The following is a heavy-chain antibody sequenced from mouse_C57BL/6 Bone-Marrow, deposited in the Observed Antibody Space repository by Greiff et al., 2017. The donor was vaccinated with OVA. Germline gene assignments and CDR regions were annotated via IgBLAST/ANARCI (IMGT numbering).Heavy chain of an antibody. V-gene: IGHV5-12*01. J-gene: IGHJ3*01. D-gene: IGHD2-2*01. Sequence: EVKLVESGGGLVQPGGSLKLSCAASGFTFSDYYMYWVRQTPEKRLEWVAYISNGGGSTYYPDTVKGRFTISRDNAKNTLYLQMSRLKSEDTAMYYCARGGYDRAAWFAYWGQGTLVTVSA. CDR3: ARGGYDRAAWFAY. CDR2: ISNGGGST. CDR1: GFTFSDYY.